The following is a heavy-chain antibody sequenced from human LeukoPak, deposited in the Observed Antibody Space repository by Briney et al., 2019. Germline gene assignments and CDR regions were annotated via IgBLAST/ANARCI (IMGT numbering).Heavy chain of an antibody. Sequence: GGSLRLSCAASGFTFSSYWMSWVRQAPGKGLEWVANIKPDGSEKYYVDSVKGRFTISRDNSKNTLYLQMNSPRAEDTAVYYCAKVPHGDYAVDYWGQGTLVTVSS. D-gene: IGHD4-17*01. J-gene: IGHJ4*02. CDR1: GFTFSSYW. V-gene: IGHV3-7*02. CDR3: AKVPHGDYAVDY. CDR2: IKPDGSEK.